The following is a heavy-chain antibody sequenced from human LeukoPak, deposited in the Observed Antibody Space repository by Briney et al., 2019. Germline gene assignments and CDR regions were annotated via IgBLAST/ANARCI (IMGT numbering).Heavy chain of an antibody. D-gene: IGHD3-3*01. V-gene: IGHV3-74*01. J-gene: IGHJ6*03. CDR1: GFTFSDYW. Sequence: GGSLRLSCAASGFTFSDYWMHWVRQAPGKGLAWVSRINGDGSSTNYADSVKGRFTISRDNSKNTLYLQMNSLRAEDTAVYYCARDQAIFGVDYYYYYYMDVWGKGTTVTVSS. CDR3: ARDQAIFGVDYYYYYYMDV. CDR2: INGDGSST.